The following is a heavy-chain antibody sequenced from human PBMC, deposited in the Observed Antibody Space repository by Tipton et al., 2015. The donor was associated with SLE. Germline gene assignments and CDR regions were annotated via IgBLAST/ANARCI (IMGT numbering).Heavy chain of an antibody. CDR2: ISSSGSTI. CDR1: GFTFSSYE. J-gene: IGHJ3*02. D-gene: IGHD6-13*01. Sequence: GSLRLSCAASGFTFSSYEMNWVRQAPGKGLEWVSYISSSGSTIYYADSVKGRFTISRDNAKNSLYLQMNSLRAEDTAVYYCATEGMAAALGAFDIWGQGTMATVSS. V-gene: IGHV3-48*03. CDR3: ATEGMAAALGAFDI.